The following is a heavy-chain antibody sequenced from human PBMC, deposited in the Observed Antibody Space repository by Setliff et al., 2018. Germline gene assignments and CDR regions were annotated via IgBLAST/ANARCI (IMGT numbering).Heavy chain of an antibody. Sequence: ASVKVSCKASGYAFGSSGISWVRQAPGQGLEWMGWINAANDNTKYSQKFQGRVTITRDTSASTVYMELSSLRYEDTAVYYCASAEVVVAPWGQGTLVTVSS. J-gene: IGHJ4*02. CDR2: INAANDNT. D-gene: IGHD2-15*01. CDR1: GYAFGSSG. CDR3: ASAEVVVAP. V-gene: IGHV1-18*01.